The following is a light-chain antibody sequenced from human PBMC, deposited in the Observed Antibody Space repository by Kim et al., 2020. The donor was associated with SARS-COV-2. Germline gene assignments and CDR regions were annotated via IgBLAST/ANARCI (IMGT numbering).Light chain of an antibody. CDR1: QDISNY. V-gene: IGKV1-33*01. Sequence: DIQMTQSPSSLSASVGDRVTITCQASQDISNYLNWYQQKPGKAPKLLIYDASNLETGVPSRFSGSGSGTDFTFTISSLQPEDIATYYCQQYDKLRWTFGQGTKVDIK. CDR3: QQYDKLRWT. CDR2: DAS. J-gene: IGKJ1*01.